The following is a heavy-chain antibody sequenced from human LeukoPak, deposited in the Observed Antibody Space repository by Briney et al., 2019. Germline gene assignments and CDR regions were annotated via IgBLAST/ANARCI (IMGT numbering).Heavy chain of an antibody. D-gene: IGHD3-9*01. CDR3: ARDEGRYSHILTGYYLY. V-gene: IGHV3-33*01. CDR1: GFTFSSYG. CDR2: IWYDGSNK. J-gene: IGHJ4*02. Sequence: GGSLRLSCAASGFTFSSYGMHWVRQAPGKGLGWVAVIWYDGSNKYYADSVKGRFTISRNNSKNTLYMQMNSMRAQNTDVYYCARDEGRYSHILTGYYLYWGQGTLVTVSS.